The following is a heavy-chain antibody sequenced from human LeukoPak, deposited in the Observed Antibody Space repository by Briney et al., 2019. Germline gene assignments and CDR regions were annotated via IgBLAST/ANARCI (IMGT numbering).Heavy chain of an antibody. V-gene: IGHV3-48*03. CDR2: ISSSGSSI. D-gene: IGHD1-1*01. J-gene: IGHJ4*02. CDR3: ARDITELERLFDY. CDR1: GFTFSSYE. Sequence: GGSLRLSCAASGFTFSSYEMNWVRQAPGKGLEWVSYISSSGSSIYYADSVKGRFTISRDNAKNSLYLQMNSLRAEDTAVYYCARDITELERLFDYWGQGTLVTVSS.